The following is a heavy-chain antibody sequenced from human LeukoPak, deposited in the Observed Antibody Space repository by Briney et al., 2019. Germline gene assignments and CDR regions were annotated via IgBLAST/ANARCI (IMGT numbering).Heavy chain of an antibody. CDR1: GFTFSSYA. D-gene: IGHD6-19*01. CDR2: ISGSGGST. Sequence: GGSLRLSCAASGFTFSSYAMGWVRQGPGKGLGWVSTISGSGGSTYYADSVKGRFTISRDNSKNTLYLQMNSLRAEDTAVYCCAKQRVAGAPFFDYWGQGTLVTVSS. V-gene: IGHV3-23*01. CDR3: AKQRVAGAPFFDY. J-gene: IGHJ4*02.